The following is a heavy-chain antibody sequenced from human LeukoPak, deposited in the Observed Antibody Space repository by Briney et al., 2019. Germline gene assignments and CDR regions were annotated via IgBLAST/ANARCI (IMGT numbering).Heavy chain of an antibody. V-gene: IGHV1-3*01. D-gene: IGHD3-10*01. CDR1: GYTFTSYA. CDR2: INAGNGNT. Sequence: ASVKVSCKASGYTFTSYAMHWVRQAPGQRLEWMGWINAGNGNTKYSQKFQGRVTITRDTSASTAYMELSSLRSEDPAVYYCAREFGELLMSDNWFDPWGQGTLVTVSS. CDR3: AREFGELLMSDNWFDP. J-gene: IGHJ5*02.